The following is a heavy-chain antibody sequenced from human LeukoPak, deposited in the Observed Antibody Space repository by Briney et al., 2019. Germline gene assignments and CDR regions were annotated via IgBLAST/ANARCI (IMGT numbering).Heavy chain of an antibody. CDR1: GGSISSYY. D-gene: IGHD5-12*01. J-gene: IGHJ4*02. CDR2: FYSGVSA. V-gene: IGHV4-4*07. CDR3: ARVYSGYDLPGSLANYYFDY. Sequence: SETLSLTCTVSGGSISSYYWSWIRQPAGKGLEWIGRFYSGVSADYNPSLKSRVTMSVDTSKNQFSLKLSSVTAADTAVYYCARVYSGYDLPGSLANYYFDYWGQGTLVTVSS.